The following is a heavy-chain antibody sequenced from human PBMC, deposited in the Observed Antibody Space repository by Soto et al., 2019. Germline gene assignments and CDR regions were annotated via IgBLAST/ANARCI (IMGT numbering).Heavy chain of an antibody. CDR1: GGSISSGGYS. Sequence: QLQLQESGSGLVKPSTTLSLTCAVSGGSISSGGYSWSWIRQPPGKGLEWIGYIYHGGSTYYNSSLKRRVTISVDRSKNQFSLKLSSVAAADTAVYYCASVPGPWGQGTLVTVSS. J-gene: IGHJ5*02. CDR2: IYHGGST. V-gene: IGHV4-30-2*01. CDR3: ASVPGP.